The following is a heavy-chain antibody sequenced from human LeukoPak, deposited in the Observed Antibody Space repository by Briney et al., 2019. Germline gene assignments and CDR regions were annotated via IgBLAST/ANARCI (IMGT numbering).Heavy chain of an antibody. J-gene: IGHJ6*02. CDR2: TSHDESYK. D-gene: IGHD3-22*01. Sequence: GRSLRLSCSASGFTFNTYPMHWVRQSPGKGLEWVAVTSHDESYKFYAESVKGRFTISRDNSNNTLYLQMNTLRPEDTSVYYCARDRLFYFHSPDYRAGYFYAMDVWGQGTTVTVCS. V-gene: IGHV3-30-3*01. CDR1: GFTFNTYP. CDR3: ARDRLFYFHSPDYRAGYFYAMDV.